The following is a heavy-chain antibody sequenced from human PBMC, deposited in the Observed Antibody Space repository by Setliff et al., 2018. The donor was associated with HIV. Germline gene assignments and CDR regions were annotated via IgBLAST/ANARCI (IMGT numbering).Heavy chain of an antibody. J-gene: IGHJ4*02. D-gene: IGHD7-27*01. V-gene: IGHV3-30*03. Sequence: GGSLRLSCESSGFSFTSYSMTWVRQAPGKGLEWVAVISYDGSNKYYADSVKGRFTISRDNSKNTLYLQMNSLRAEDTAVYYCASGRGTVANGGLDYWGQGTLVTVSS. CDR1: GFSFTSYS. CDR3: ASGRGTVANGGLDY. CDR2: ISYDGSNK.